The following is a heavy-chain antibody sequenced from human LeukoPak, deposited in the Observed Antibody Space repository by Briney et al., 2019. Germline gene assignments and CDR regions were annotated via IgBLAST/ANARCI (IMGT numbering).Heavy chain of an antibody. Sequence: PGGSLRLSCAASGFTFSSYSMNWGRQAPGKGLEWVSYISSRSSTIYYADPVKGRFTISRDNAKNSLYLQMNSLRDEDTAVYYCAREATGGPDYWGQGTLVTVSS. CDR1: GFTFSSYS. CDR3: AREATGGPDY. V-gene: IGHV3-48*02. CDR2: ISSRSSTI. J-gene: IGHJ4*02. D-gene: IGHD2-8*02.